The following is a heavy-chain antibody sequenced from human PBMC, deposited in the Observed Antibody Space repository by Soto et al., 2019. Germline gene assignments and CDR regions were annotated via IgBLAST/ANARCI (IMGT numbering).Heavy chain of an antibody. CDR3: ARHGFGPLHGLVDV. D-gene: IGHD3-10*01. CDR2: INYDGYS. V-gene: IGHV4-59*08. Sequence: QVQLQESGRGLVKPSETLSLTCTVSGGTITNYYCSWFRQPPGKGLEWIGYINYDGYSAYNLSLKGRVTLSMDASKTQFSLMLESVTATDTAVYYCARHGFGPLHGLVDVWAPGTTVIVSS. CDR1: GGTITNYY. J-gene: IGHJ6*02.